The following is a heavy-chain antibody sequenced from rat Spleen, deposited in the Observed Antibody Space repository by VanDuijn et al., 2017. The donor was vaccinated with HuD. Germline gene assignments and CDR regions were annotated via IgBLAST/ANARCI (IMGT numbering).Heavy chain of an antibody. Sequence: EVQLVESGGGLVQPGRSMKLSCEALGFTFSNYYMAWVRQAPTKGLEWVASISIGGGNTYYRDSVKGRLTISRDNAKSTLYLQMDSLRSEDTATYYCARQVTALDCWGQGVMVTVSS. CDR2: ISIGGGNT. V-gene: IGHV5-25*01. J-gene: IGHJ2*01. CDR1: GFTFSNYY. D-gene: IGHD1-10*01. CDR3: ARQVTALDC.